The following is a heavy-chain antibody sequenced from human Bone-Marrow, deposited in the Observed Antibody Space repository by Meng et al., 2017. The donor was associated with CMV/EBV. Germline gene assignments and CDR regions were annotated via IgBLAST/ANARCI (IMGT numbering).Heavy chain of an antibody. CDR3: ASRYVWGSYRYTPT. D-gene: IGHD3-16*02. CDR1: GDSISSYY. Sequence: SETLSLTCSVSGDSISSYYWSWIRQTPGKGLEWIGYIHYSGTTSYNPSLKSRVTISVDTSKNQFSLKLSSVTAADTAVHYCASRYVWGSYRYTPTWGQGTLVTVSS. CDR2: IHYSGTT. V-gene: IGHV4-59*12. J-gene: IGHJ5*02.